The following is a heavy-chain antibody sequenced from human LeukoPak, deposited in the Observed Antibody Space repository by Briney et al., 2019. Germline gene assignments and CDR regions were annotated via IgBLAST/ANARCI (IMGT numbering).Heavy chain of an antibody. CDR2: IYTSGST. D-gene: IGHD2-2*01. J-gene: IGHJ3*02. V-gene: IGHV4-4*07. CDR3: ARVGYCSSTSSSGDAFDI. CDR1: RGPISSYY. Sequence: SETLSLTCIVSRGPISSYYWSWIRQPAGKGLEWIGRIYTSGSTNYNPSLKSRVTMSVDTSKNQFSLKLSSVTAADTAVYYCARVGYCSSTSSSGDAFDIWGQGTMVTVSS.